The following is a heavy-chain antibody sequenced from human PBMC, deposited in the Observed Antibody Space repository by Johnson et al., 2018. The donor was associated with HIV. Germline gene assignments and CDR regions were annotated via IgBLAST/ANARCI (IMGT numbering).Heavy chain of an antibody. CDR2: ISWNSGGI. J-gene: IGHJ3*02. CDR3: ARESGPSSDAFDI. D-gene: IGHD1-26*01. Sequence: VQLVESGGGLVQPGRSLRLSCAASGFTFDDYAMHWVRQAPGKGLEWVSGISWNSGGIGYADSVKGRFTISRDNAKNSLYLQMNSLRAEDTAVYYCARESGPSSDAFDIWGQGTMVTVSS. V-gene: IGHV3-9*01. CDR1: GFTFDDYA.